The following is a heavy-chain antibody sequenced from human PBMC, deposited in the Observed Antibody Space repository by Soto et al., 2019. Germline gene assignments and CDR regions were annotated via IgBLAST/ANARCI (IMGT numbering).Heavy chain of an antibody. CDR3: AKDLWGAAAHEYFQH. V-gene: IGHV3-30*18. CDR1: GFTVSSYG. D-gene: IGHD6-13*01. Sequence: PAGFLRLSCPAYGFTVSSYGLHCVRQAPVKGLEWVAVISYDGSNKYYADSVKGRFTISRDNSKNTLYLQMNSLRAEDTAVYYCAKDLWGAAAHEYFQHWGQGTMVTV. J-gene: IGHJ1*01. CDR2: ISYDGSNK.